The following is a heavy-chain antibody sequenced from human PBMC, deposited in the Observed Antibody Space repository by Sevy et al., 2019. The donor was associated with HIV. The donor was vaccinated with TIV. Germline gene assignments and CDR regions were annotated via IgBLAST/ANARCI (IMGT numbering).Heavy chain of an antibody. D-gene: IGHD5-12*01. Sequence: ASVKVSCKASGYTFTGYYMHWVRQAPGQGLEWMGWINPNSGGTNYAQKFQGRVTMTRDTSISTAYMELSRLRSDDTAVYYCARASRTDGYNYGYFDYWGLGTLVTVSS. CDR1: GYTFTGYY. CDR2: INPNSGGT. CDR3: ARASRTDGYNYGYFDY. J-gene: IGHJ4*02. V-gene: IGHV1-2*02.